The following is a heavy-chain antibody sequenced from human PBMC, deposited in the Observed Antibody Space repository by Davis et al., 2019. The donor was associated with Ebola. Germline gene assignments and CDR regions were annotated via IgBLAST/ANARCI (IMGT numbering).Heavy chain of an antibody. D-gene: IGHD3-22*01. Sequence: SVKVSCKASGGTFSSYAISWVRQAPGQGLEWMGRIIPILGIANSAQKFQGRVTITADKSTSTAYMELSSLRSEDTAVYYCARSYYYDSSGYYLDYWGQGTLVTVSS. J-gene: IGHJ4*02. V-gene: IGHV1-69*04. CDR1: GGTFSSYA. CDR3: ARSYYYDSSGYYLDY. CDR2: IIPILGIA.